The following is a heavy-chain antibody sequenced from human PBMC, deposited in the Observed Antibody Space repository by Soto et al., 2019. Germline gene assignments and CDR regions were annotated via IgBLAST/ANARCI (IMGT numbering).Heavy chain of an antibody. V-gene: IGHV1-3*01. CDR1: GYTFTSYA. CDR2: INADNDNT. D-gene: IGHD6-19*01. CDR3: ARGGLWQQWLLGI. Sequence: ASVKVSCKASGYTFTSYAMHWVRQAPGQRLEWMGWINADNDNTKYSQTFQGRVTITRDTSASTVYMELSSLRSEDTAVYYCARGGLWQQWLLGIWGQGTLVTVSS. J-gene: IGHJ4*02.